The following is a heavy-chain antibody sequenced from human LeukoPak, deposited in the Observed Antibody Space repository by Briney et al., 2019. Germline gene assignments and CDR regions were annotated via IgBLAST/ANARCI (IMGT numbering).Heavy chain of an antibody. Sequence: GGSLRLSCAASGFTFSNAWMSWVRQAPGKGLEWVGGKSKTDGGTTDYAAPVKDRFTISRDDSKNTLYLQMTSLKTEDTAVYYCTTVHSTGPSWGQGTLVTVSS. CDR2: KSKTDGGTT. CDR1: GFTFSNAW. D-gene: IGHD2/OR15-2a*01. J-gene: IGHJ4*02. CDR3: TTVHSTGPS. V-gene: IGHV3-15*01.